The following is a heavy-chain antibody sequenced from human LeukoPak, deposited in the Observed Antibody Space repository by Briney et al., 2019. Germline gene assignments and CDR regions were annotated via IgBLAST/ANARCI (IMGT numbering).Heavy chain of an antibody. CDR2: IIPIFGTA. J-gene: IGHJ3*02. D-gene: IGHD7-27*01. CDR1: GGTFSSYA. V-gene: IGHV1-69*13. CDR3: ARDLNWGNDAFDI. Sequence: SVKVSCKASGGTFSSYAISSVRQATGQGLEWMGGIIPIFGTANYAQKFQGRVTITADESTSTAYMELSSLRSEDTAVYYCARDLNWGNDAFDIWGQGTMVTVSS.